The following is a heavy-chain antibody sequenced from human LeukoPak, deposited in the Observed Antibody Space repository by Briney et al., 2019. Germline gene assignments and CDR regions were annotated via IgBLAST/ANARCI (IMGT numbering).Heavy chain of an antibody. Sequence: GGSLRLSCAASGFTFSNYWMHWVRQAPGKGLVWVSRIKSDGSSTRFADSVQGRFTISRDNGKNTLYLQMDSLRAEDTAVYYCARGGETNNWYPGYFDYWGQGALVTVSS. J-gene: IGHJ4*02. CDR2: IKSDGSST. CDR1: GFTFSNYW. D-gene: IGHD1-1*01. CDR3: ARGGETNNWYPGYFDY. V-gene: IGHV3-74*01.